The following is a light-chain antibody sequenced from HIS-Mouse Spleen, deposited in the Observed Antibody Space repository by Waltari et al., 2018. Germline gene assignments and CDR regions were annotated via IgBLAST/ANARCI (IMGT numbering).Light chain of an antibody. CDR2: EVS. Sequence: QSALTQPASVSGSPGQSITISCTGTSSDVGGYNHVHWYQQHPGKAPKLMIYEVSNRPSGVSNRFSGSKSGNTASLTISGLQAEDEADYYCSSYTSSSPYVVFGGGTKLTVL. CDR1: SSDVGGYNH. V-gene: IGLV2-14*01. CDR3: SSYTSSSPYVV. J-gene: IGLJ2*01.